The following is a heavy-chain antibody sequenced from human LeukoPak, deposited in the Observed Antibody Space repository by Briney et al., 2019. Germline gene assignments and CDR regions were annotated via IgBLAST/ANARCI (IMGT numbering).Heavy chain of an antibody. CDR2: IYYSGST. Sequence: SETLSLTCTVSGGSISSYYWSWIRQPPGKGLEWIGYIYYSGSTNYNPSLKSRVTISVDTSKNQFSLKLSSVTAADTAVYYCARGLVVVVPAADAFDIWGQGTMVTVSS. CDR1: GGSISSYY. CDR3: ARGLVVVVPAADAFDI. V-gene: IGHV4-59*01. D-gene: IGHD2-2*01. J-gene: IGHJ3*02.